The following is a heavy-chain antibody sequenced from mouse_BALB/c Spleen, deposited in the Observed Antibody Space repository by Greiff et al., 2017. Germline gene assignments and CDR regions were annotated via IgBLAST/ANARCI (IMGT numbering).Heavy chain of an antibody. J-gene: IGHJ3*01. D-gene: IGHD4-1*01. CDR1: GFAFSSYD. Sequence: EVQGVESGGGLVKPGGSLKLSCAASGFAFSSYDMSWVRQTPEKRLEWVAYISSGGGSTYYPDTVKGRFTISRDNAKNTLYLQMSSLKSEDTAMYYCARITGTWAWFAYWGQGTLVTVSA. CDR3: ARITGTWAWFAY. V-gene: IGHV5-12-1*01. CDR2: ISSGGGST.